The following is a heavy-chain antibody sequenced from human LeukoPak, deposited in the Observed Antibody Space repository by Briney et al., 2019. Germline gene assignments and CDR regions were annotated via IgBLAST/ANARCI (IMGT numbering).Heavy chain of an antibody. CDR1: GYTFTGYY. CDR3: ARDYGDYYLFDY. Sequence: ASVKVSCKASGYTFTGYYMHWVRQAPGQGLEWMGWINPNSGGTNYAQKFQGRVTMTRDTSISTAYMEPSRLRSDDTAVYYCARDYGDYYLFDYWGQGTLVTVSS. CDR2: INPNSGGT. J-gene: IGHJ4*02. D-gene: IGHD4-17*01. V-gene: IGHV1-2*02.